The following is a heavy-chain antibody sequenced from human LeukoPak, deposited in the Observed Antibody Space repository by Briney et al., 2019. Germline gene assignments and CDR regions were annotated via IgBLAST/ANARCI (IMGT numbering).Heavy chain of an antibody. CDR1: GYTFTRYG. D-gene: IGHD2-21*02. Sequence: GASVKVSCKPSGYTFTRYGISWVGQAPGQGLEWMGWISAYNGNTNYAQKLQGRVTMTTDTSTSTAYMELRSLRSDDTAVYYCARDFGVVVTAMFDYWGQGTLVTVSS. V-gene: IGHV1-18*01. CDR3: ARDFGVVVTAMFDY. CDR2: ISAYNGNT. J-gene: IGHJ4*02.